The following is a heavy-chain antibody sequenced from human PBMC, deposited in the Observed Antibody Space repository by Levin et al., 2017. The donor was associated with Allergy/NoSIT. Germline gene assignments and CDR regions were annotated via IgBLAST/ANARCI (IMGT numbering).Heavy chain of an antibody. CDR3: ARVETGEETSYYKDAFDI. J-gene: IGHJ3*02. V-gene: IGHV4-4*02. CDR2: IYHSGST. Sequence: TSETLSLTCGVSGGSISSTNWWSWVRQPPGKGLEWIGEIYHSGSTNYNSSLKSRVTISLDKSKNQFSLNLTSVTAADTAVYYCARVETGEETSYYKDAFDIWGQGTMVTVSS. D-gene: IGHD3-10*01. CDR1: GGSISSTNW.